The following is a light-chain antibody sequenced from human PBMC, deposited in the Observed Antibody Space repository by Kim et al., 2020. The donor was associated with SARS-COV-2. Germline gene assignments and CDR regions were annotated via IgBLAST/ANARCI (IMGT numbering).Light chain of an antibody. CDR2: DAP. J-gene: IGKJ4*01. V-gene: IGKV3-11*01. CDR1: QSVSSY. Sequence: EIVLTQSPATLSLSPGERATLSCRASQSVSSYLAWYQQKPGQAPRLLIYDAPNRATGIPARFSGSGSVTDFTLTISSLETEDFSVYYCQRSSKWQLTFGGGRTVEIK. CDR3: QRSSKWQLT.